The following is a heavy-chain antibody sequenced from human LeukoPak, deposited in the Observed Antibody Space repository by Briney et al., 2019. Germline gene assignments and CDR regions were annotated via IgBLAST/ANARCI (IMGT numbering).Heavy chain of an antibody. CDR3: AKDLKSDTAMAALGGDY. Sequence: GGSLRLSXAASGFTFSSYAMSWVRQAPGKGLEWVSAISGSGGSTYYADSVKGRFTISRDNSKNTLYLQMNSLRAEDTAVYYCAKDLKSDTAMAALGGDYWGQGTLVTVSS. CDR1: GFTFSSYA. D-gene: IGHD5-18*01. CDR2: ISGSGGST. J-gene: IGHJ4*02. V-gene: IGHV3-23*01.